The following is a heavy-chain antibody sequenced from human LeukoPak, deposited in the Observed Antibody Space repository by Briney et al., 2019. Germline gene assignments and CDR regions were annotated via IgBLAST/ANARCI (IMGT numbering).Heavy chain of an antibody. V-gene: IGHV3-30*02. J-gene: IGHJ4*02. CDR3: AKCDYGDCTTFDY. CDR2: IRYDGSNK. D-gene: IGHD4-17*01. CDR1: GFTFSSYG. Sequence: PGGSLSLSCAASGFTFSSYGMHWVRQAPGKGLEWVAFIRYDGSNKYYADSVKGRFTISRDNSKNTLYLQMNSLRAEDTAVYYCAKCDYGDCTTFDYWGQGTLVTVSS.